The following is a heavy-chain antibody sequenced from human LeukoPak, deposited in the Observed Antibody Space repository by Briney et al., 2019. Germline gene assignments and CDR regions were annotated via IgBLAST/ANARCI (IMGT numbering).Heavy chain of an antibody. CDR2: IPPDASNK. Sequence: PGRSLRLACAASGFAFDNHAMHWVRQPPGKGLEWVAVIPPDASNKYYGESVKGRFTISRDNSKNTLYLQMNSLRAEDTAVYYCSGYNWFDPWGQGTLVTVSS. V-gene: IGHV3-30-3*01. J-gene: IGHJ5*02. CDR1: GFAFDNHA. CDR3: SGYNWFDP. D-gene: IGHD3-22*01.